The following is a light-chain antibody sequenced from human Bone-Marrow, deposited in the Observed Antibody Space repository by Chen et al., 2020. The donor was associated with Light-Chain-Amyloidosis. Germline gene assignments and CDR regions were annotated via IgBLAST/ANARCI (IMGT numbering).Light chain of an antibody. Sequence: DIQMTQSPSTLYASVGDRVTITCRASQSISNWLAWYQQQPGKAPKVLIYKASSLQSGVPSRFSGSGSGTDFTLTISSLQPDDFATYYCQQYNGYPYTFGQGIKLEIK. CDR3: QQYNGYPYT. CDR1: QSISNW. J-gene: IGKJ2*01. V-gene: IGKV1-5*03. CDR2: KAS.